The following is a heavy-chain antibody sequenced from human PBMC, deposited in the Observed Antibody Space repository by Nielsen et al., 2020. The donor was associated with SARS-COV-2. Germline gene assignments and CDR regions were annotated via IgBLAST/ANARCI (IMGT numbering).Heavy chain of an antibody. CDR2: INAGNGNT. D-gene: IGHD6-19*01. CDR3: ARITPSSGWDY. Sequence: ASVKVSCKASGYTFTDYDIHWVRQAPGQSLEWMGWINAGNGNTKYSQKFQGRVTMTRDTSANTAYMELSSLSSEDTSVYYCARITPSSGWDYWGQGTLVTVSS. J-gene: IGHJ4*02. V-gene: IGHV1-3*01. CDR1: GYTFTDYD.